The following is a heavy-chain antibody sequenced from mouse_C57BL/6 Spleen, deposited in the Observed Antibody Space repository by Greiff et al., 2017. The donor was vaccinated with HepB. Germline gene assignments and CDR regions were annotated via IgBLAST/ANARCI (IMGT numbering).Heavy chain of an antibody. Sequence: DVQLQESGPGLVKPSQSPSLTCSVTGYSITSGYYWNWIRQFPGNKLEWMGYISYDGSNNYNPSLKNRISITRDTSKNQFFLKLNSVTTEDTATYYCARDYYGSSYEAWFAYWGQGTLVTVSA. J-gene: IGHJ3*01. V-gene: IGHV3-6*01. CDR2: ISYDGSN. D-gene: IGHD1-1*01. CDR1: GYSITSGYY. CDR3: ARDYYGSSYEAWFAY.